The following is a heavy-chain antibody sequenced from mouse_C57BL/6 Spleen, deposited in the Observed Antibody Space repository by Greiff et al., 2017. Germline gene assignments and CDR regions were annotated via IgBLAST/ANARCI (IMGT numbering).Heavy chain of an antibody. V-gene: IGHV14-2*01. CDR3: ARYSDYAMDY. Sequence: EVKLMESGAELVKPGASVKLSCTASGFNIKDYYMHWVKQRTEQGLEWIGRIDPEDGETKYAPKFQGKATLTADTSSNTAYLQLSSLTSEDTAVYYCARYSDYAMDYWGQGTSVTVSS. J-gene: IGHJ4*01. CDR2: IDPEDGET. CDR1: GFNIKDYY.